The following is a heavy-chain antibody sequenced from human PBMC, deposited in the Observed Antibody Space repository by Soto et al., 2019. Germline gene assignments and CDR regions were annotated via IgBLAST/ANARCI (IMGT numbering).Heavy chain of an antibody. Sequence: GGSLRLSCAASGFSFSASAMHWVRQAPGKGLEWLGRIRSKPNNYATAYAASVDGRFTISRDDSKNTAYLQMNSLKTEDTAVYYCARALLPHDAFDIWGQGT. CDR1: GFSFSASA. CDR2: IRSKPNNYAT. J-gene: IGHJ3*02. CDR3: ARALLPHDAFDI. V-gene: IGHV3-73*01.